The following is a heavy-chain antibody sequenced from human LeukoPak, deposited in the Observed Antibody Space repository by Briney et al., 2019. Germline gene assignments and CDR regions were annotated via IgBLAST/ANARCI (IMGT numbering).Heavy chain of an antibody. D-gene: IGHD1-1*01. J-gene: IGHJ5*02. V-gene: IGHV3-21*01. Sequence: PGGSLRLSCAASGFTFSSYSVNWVRQAPGKGLEWVSSISSSSSYIYYADSVKGRFTISRDNSKNTLYLQMNSLRAEDAAVYYCAKEQTKENWFDPWGQGTLVTVSS. CDR3: AKEQTKENWFDP. CDR1: GFTFSSYS. CDR2: ISSSSSYI.